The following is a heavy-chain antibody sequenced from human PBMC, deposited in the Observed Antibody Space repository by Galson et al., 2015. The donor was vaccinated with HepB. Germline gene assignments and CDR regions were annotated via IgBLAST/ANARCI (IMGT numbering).Heavy chain of an antibody. CDR1: GFTFSSYW. CDR2: IKQDGSEK. CDR3: ARDWYYDFWSGYSPFFDY. V-gene: IGHV3-7*01. Sequence: SLRLSCAASGFTFSSYWMSWVRQAPGKGLEWVANIKQDGSEKYYVDSVKGRFTISRDNAKNSLYLQMNSLRAEDTAVYYCARDWYYDFWSGYSPFFDYWGQGTLVTVSS. J-gene: IGHJ4*02. D-gene: IGHD3-3*01.